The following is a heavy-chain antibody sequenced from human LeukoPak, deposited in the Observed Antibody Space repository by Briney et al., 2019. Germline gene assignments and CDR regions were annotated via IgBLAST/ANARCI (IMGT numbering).Heavy chain of an antibody. Sequence: GGSLRLSCTASGFTFGDYAMSWVRQAPGKGLEWVGFIRSKAYGGTTEYAASVKGRFTISRDDSKSIAYLQMNSLKTEDTAVYYCTRSTIFGVVPTLPLDYWGQGTLVTVSS. V-gene: IGHV3-49*04. CDR1: GFTFGDYA. D-gene: IGHD3-3*01. CDR2: IRSKAYGGTT. CDR3: TRSTIFGVVPTLPLDY. J-gene: IGHJ4*02.